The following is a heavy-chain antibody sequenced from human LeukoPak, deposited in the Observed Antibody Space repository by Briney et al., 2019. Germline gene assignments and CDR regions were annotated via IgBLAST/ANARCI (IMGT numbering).Heavy chain of an antibody. CDR2: IRTKGLGETA. Sequence: QTGQSLTLSCTASGFIFRDRAMIWVRQAPGKGLEWVGFIRTKGLGETAEYAASVKDRFTISRDDSNNIAYLHMNSLKTEDTAVYYCSRNSGTYRGYGMDVWGQGTPVTVSS. CDR1: GFIFRDRA. J-gene: IGHJ6*02. CDR3: SRNSGTYRGYGMDV. D-gene: IGHD1-26*01. V-gene: IGHV3-49*04.